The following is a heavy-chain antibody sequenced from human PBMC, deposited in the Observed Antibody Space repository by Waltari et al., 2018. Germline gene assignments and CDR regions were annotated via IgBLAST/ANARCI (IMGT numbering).Heavy chain of an antibody. Sequence: QVQLVQSGAEVKKPGASVKVSCKASGYTFTGYYMHWVRQAPGQGLEGRGWINPNRCGTNDAQKFQGRVTMTRDTSISTAYMELSRLRSDDTAVYYCARAAKLAAAGNNWFDPWGQGTLVTVSS. V-gene: IGHV1-2*02. D-gene: IGHD6-13*01. CDR3: ARAAKLAAAGNNWFDP. J-gene: IGHJ5*02. CDR1: GYTFTGYY. CDR2: INPNRCGT.